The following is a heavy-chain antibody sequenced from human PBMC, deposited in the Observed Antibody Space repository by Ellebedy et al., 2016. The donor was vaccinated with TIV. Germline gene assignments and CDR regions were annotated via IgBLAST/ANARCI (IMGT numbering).Heavy chain of an antibody. V-gene: IGHV1-18*01. D-gene: IGHD4-23*01. CDR3: ARDSDYGGVTNHWYFNL. CDR2: VSPYNGNT. J-gene: IGHJ2*01. Sequence: ASVKVSXXASGYTFTNFGISWVRQAPGQGLEWMGWVSPYNGNTNYAQKFQARVTMSTDTSTSTAYMELRSLRSEDTALYFCARDSDYGGVTNHWYFNLWGRGTLVTVSS. CDR1: GYTFTNFG.